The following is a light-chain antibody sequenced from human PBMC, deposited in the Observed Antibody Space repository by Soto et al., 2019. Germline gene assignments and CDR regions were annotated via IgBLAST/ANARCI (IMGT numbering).Light chain of an antibody. CDR3: QSYDSSLSGWV. CDR2: GNS. CDR1: SSNIGAGYG. Sequence: QSVLAQPPSVSGAPGQRVTISCTGSSSNIGAGYGVHWYQQLPGTAPKLLIYGNSNRPSGVPDRFSGSKSGTSASLAITGLQAEDKADYHCQSYDSSLSGWVFGGGTKLTVL. J-gene: IGLJ3*02. V-gene: IGLV1-40*01.